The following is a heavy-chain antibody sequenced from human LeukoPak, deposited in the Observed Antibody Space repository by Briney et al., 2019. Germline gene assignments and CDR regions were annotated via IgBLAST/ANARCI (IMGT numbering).Heavy chain of an antibody. D-gene: IGHD3-16*02. J-gene: IGHJ6*02. V-gene: IGHV3-30*03. CDR1: GFIFSNYA. CDR3: AREEHDYVWGSYRYYYYYGIDV. CDR2: ISFDGSNE. Sequence: GGSLRLSCAASGFIFSNYAMSWVRQSPGRGLEWVSFISFDGSNEFYADSLKGRFTIPRDNSKDTLYLQMDSLRTEDTALYYCAREEHDYVWGSYRYYYYYGIDVWGQGTTVTVSS.